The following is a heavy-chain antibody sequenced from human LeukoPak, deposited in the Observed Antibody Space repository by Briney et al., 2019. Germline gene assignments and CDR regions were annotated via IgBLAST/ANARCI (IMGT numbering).Heavy chain of an antibody. Sequence: GGSLRLSCAASGFTFSSYWMSWVRQAPGKGLEWVANIKQDGSEKYYVDSVKGRFTISRDNAKKSLYLQMNSLRAEDTAVYYCVRTWYSSGWLFDYWGQGTLVTVSS. J-gene: IGHJ4*02. CDR2: IKQDGSEK. V-gene: IGHV3-7*03. CDR3: VRTWYSSGWLFDY. CDR1: GFTFSSYW. D-gene: IGHD6-19*01.